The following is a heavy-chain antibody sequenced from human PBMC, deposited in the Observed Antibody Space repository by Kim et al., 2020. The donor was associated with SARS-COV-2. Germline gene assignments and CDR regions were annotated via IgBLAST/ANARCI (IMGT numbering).Heavy chain of an antibody. CDR3: ASHSSSWYRFDY. CDR1: GYTFTSYG. D-gene: IGHD6-13*01. CDR2: ISAYNGNT. V-gene: IGHV1-18*04. J-gene: IGHJ4*02. Sequence: ASVKVSCKASGYTFTSYGISWVRQAPGQGLEWMGWISAYNGNTNYAQKLQGRVTMTTDTSTSTAYMELRSLRSDDTAVYYCASHSSSWYRFDYWGQGTLVTVSS.